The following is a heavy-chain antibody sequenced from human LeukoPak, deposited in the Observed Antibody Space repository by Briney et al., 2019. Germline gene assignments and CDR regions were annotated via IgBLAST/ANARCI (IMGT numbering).Heavy chain of an antibody. J-gene: IGHJ4*02. CDR2: ISGGGST. CDR3: AKEINWNDVGSGHGVDY. CDR1: GFTFSSYA. V-gene: IGHV3-23*01. D-gene: IGHD1-1*01. Sequence: GGSLRLSCAASGFTFSSYAMSWIRQAPGKGLEWVSAISGGGSTLYADSVKGRFLVSRDKSKNTLHLQMNSLRAEDTAVYYCAKEINWNDVGSGHGVDYWGQGTLVTVSS.